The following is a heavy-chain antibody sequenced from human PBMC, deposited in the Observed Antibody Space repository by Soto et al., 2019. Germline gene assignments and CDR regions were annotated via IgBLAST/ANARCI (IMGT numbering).Heavy chain of an antibody. CDR2: ISSSSSYI. D-gene: IGHD1-26*01. V-gene: IGHV3-21*01. J-gene: IGHJ3*02. CDR1: GFTFSSYS. Sequence: GGSLRLSCAASGFTFSSYSMNWVRQAPGKGLEWVSSISSSSSYIYYADSVKGRFTISRDNAKNSLYLQMNSLRAEDTAVYYCASPRYSGSSGAFDIWGQGTMVTVS. CDR3: ASPRYSGSSGAFDI.